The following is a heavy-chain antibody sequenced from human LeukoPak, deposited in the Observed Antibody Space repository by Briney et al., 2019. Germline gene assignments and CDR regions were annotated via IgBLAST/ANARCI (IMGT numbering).Heavy chain of an antibody. CDR2: MNVKTGAT. D-gene: IGHD1-26*01. Sequence: RRASVTVSCKASGYTFTDYYIHWVRQAPGHGLEWLGWMNVKTGATSSAQKFPGRFTMTRDTSIGTASMEFSSLTSDDPAVYYCARQSGTYWGLDYWGQGTLVTVSS. V-gene: IGHV1-2*02. J-gene: IGHJ4*02. CDR1: GYTFTDYY. CDR3: ARQSGTYWGLDY.